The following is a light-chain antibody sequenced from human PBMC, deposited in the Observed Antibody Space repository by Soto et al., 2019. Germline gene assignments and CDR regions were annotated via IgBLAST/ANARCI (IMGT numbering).Light chain of an antibody. CDR2: GAS. Sequence: EIVMTQSPATLSVSPGGRATLSCRASQSISDTLAWYQQKPGQAPRLLIHGASTRATGFPARFSGSGSGTEFTLTISSLQSEDFAVYYCQQYNNWPRKFGQGTKVDIK. CDR3: QQYNNWPRK. J-gene: IGKJ1*01. V-gene: IGKV3-15*01. CDR1: QSISDT.